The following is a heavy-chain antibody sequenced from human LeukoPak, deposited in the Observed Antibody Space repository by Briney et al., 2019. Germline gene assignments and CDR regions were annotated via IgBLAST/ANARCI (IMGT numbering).Heavy chain of an antibody. CDR1: GYTFTSYY. Sequence: ASVKVSCKASGYTFTSYYMHWVRQAPGQGLAWMGIINPSGGSTSYAQKFQGRVTMARDTSTSTVYMELSSLRSEDTAVYYCARGRGFYSGSYSYYFDYWGQGTLVTVSS. J-gene: IGHJ4*02. D-gene: IGHD1-26*01. V-gene: IGHV1-46*01. CDR2: INPSGGST. CDR3: ARGRGFYSGSYSYYFDY.